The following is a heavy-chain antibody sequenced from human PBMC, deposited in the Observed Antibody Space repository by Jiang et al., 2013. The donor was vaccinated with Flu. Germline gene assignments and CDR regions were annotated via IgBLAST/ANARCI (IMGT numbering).Heavy chain of an antibody. Sequence: GPGLVKPSETLSLTCTVSGGSISSSSYYWGWIRQPPGKGLEWIGSIYYSGSTYYNPSLKSRVTISVDTSKNQFSLKLSSVTAADTAVYYCARTRVDSSGYLGFDYWGQGTLVTVS. J-gene: IGHJ4*02. D-gene: IGHD3-22*01. V-gene: IGHV4-39*01. CDR3: ARTRVDSSGYLGFDY. CDR1: GGSISSSSYY. CDR2: IYYSGST.